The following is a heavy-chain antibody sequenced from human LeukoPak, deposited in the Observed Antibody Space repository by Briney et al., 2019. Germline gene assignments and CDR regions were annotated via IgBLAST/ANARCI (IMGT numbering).Heavy chain of an antibody. J-gene: IGHJ4*02. CDR2: IYYSGST. CDR3: ARDYGDSYFDY. Sequence: SETLSLTCTVSGGSVSSGSYYWSWIRQPPGKGLEWIGYIYYSGSTNYNPSLKSRVTISVDTSKNQFSLKLSSVTAADTAVYYCARDYGDSYFDYWGQGTLVTVSS. D-gene: IGHD4-17*01. CDR1: GGSVSSGSYY. V-gene: IGHV4-61*01.